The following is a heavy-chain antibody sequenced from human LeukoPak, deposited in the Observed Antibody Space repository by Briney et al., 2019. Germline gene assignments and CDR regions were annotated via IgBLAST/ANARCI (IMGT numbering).Heavy chain of an antibody. V-gene: IGHV1-46*01. CDR3: ARAGGSYSYGYEYYYYYGMDV. CDR1: GYTFTSYY. CDR2: INPSGGST. J-gene: IGHJ6*02. Sequence: ASVKVSCKASGYTFTSYYMHWVRQAPGQGLEWMGIINPSGGSTSYAQKFQGRVTMTRDTSTSTVYMELSSLRSEDTAVYYCARAGGSYSYGYEYYYYYGMDVWGQGTTVTVSS. D-gene: IGHD5-18*01.